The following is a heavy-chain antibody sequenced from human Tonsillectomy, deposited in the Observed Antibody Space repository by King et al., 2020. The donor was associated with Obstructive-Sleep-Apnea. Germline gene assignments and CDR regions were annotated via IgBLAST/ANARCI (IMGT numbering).Heavy chain of an antibody. CDR2: IYSGGST. Sequence: VQLVESGGGLVQPGGSLRLSCAASGFTVISNYMSWVRQAPGKGLEWVSVIYSGGSTYYANSVKGRFTSSRDNSKNTLYLQMNSLRAEDTAVYYCARVGTAVAGTGWFDPWGQGTLVTVSS. V-gene: IGHV3-66*01. J-gene: IGHJ5*02. CDR3: ARVGTAVAGTGWFDP. CDR1: GFTVISNY. D-gene: IGHD6-19*01.